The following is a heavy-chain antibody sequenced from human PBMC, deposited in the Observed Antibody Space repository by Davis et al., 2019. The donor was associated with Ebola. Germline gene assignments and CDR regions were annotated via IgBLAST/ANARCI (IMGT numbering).Heavy chain of an antibody. J-gene: IGHJ4*02. CDR2: IRYDGSNK. V-gene: IGHV3-30*02. CDR3: ARDFISDGVVVTAIPYFDY. Sequence: GGSLRLSCAASGFTFSSYGMHWVRQAPGKGLEWVAFIRYDGSNKYYADSVKGRFTISRDNAKNTLYLQMNSLRDEDTAVYYCARDFISDGVVVTAIPYFDYWGQGTLVTVSS. D-gene: IGHD2-21*02. CDR1: GFTFSSYG.